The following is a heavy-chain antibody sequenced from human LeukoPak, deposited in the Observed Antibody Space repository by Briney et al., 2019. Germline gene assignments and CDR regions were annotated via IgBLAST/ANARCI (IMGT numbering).Heavy chain of an antibody. CDR1: GGSISSYY. CDR3: ARDRSTSLGYNWFDP. Sequence: SETLSLTCTVSGGSISSYYWSWIRQPPGKGLEWVGYIYYSGSTNYNPSLKSRVTISVDTSKNQFSLKLSSVTAADTAVYYCARDRSTSLGYNWFDPWGQGTLVTVSS. J-gene: IGHJ5*02. V-gene: IGHV4-59*01. D-gene: IGHD2-2*01. CDR2: IYYSGST.